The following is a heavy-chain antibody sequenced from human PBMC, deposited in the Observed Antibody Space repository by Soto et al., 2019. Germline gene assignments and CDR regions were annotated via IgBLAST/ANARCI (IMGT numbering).Heavy chain of an antibody. CDR3: AGRYCTNGVCYTNYYYYIDV. CDR2: ITTSGGNT. J-gene: IGHJ6*03. CDR1: GFTFSTYA. V-gene: IGHV3-23*01. D-gene: IGHD2-8*01. Sequence: PGGALRVSCAASGFTFSTYAMSWVRQAPGKGLEWVSTITTSGGNTYYADSVQGRFTISRDNSKNTLYLQMNSLRAEDTAVYYCAGRYCTNGVCYTNYYYYIDVCTKGTTVPVSS.